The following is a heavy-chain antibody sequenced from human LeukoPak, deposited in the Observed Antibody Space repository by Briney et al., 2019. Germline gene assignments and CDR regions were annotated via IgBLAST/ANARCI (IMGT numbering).Heavy chain of an antibody. CDR2: INPNSGGT. Sequence: ASVKVSCKASGYTFTGYYMHWVRQAPGQGLEWMGWINPNSGGTNYAQKFQGRVTMTRDTSISTAYMELSRLRSDDTAVYYCAREYCTNGVCPGDYWGQGTLVTVSS. CDR1: GYTFTGYY. V-gene: IGHV1-2*02. J-gene: IGHJ4*02. CDR3: AREYCTNGVCPGDY. D-gene: IGHD2-8*01.